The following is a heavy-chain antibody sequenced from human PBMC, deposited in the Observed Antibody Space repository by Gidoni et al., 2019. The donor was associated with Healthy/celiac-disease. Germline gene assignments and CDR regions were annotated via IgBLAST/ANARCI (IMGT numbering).Heavy chain of an antibody. CDR2: INAGNGNT. D-gene: IGHD6-13*01. V-gene: IGHV1-3*01. CDR3: ARGWRIAAALTTNWFDP. Sequence: QVQLVQSGAEVKKPGASVKVSCKASGYTFTSYAMHWVRQAPGQRLEWMGWINAGNGNTKYSQKFQGRVTITRDTSASTAYMELSSLRSEDTAVYYCARGWRIAAALTTNWFDPWGQGTLVTVSS. J-gene: IGHJ5*02. CDR1: GYTFTSYA.